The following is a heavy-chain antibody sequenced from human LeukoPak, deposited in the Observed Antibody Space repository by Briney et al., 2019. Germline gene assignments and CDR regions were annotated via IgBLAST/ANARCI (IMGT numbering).Heavy chain of an antibody. CDR2: ISSSGSTI. CDR1: GFTFSDYY. J-gene: IGHJ4*02. Sequence: GGSLRLSCAASGFTFSDYYMSWIRQAPGKGLEWVSYISSSGSTIYYADSVKGRFTISRDNAKNSLYLQMNSLRAEDTAVYYCAGTFWSGYYTGFDYWGQGTLVTVSS. CDR3: AGTFWSGYYTGFDY. D-gene: IGHD3-3*01. V-gene: IGHV3-11*04.